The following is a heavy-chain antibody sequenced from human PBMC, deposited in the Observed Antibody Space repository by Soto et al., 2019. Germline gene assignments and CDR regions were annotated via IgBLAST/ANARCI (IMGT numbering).Heavy chain of an antibody. J-gene: IGHJ3*02. CDR3: AREASSWYDAFDI. CDR2: IKQDGSEK. Sequence: GGSLRLSCAASGFTFSSYWMSWVRQAPGKGLEWVANIKQDGSEKYYVDSVKGRFTISRDNAKNSLYLQMNSLRAEDTAVYYCAREASSWYDAFDIWGQGTMVTVSS. CDR1: GFTFSSYW. V-gene: IGHV3-7*01. D-gene: IGHD6-13*01.